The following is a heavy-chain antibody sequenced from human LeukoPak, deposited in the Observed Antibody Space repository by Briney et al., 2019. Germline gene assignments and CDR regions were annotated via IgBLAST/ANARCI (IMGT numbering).Heavy chain of an antibody. CDR3: ARDPRWFGELSRLNWFDP. CDR2: FYSGGST. D-gene: IGHD3-10*01. Sequence: GGSLRLSCVVSGINVINSYMAWVRQAPGKGLEWVSVFYSGGSTYYTDSVKGRFTISRDNSKNTLYLQMNSLRAEDTAVYYCARDPRWFGELSRLNWFDPWGQGTLVTVSS. V-gene: IGHV3-66*02. CDR1: GINVINSY. J-gene: IGHJ5*02.